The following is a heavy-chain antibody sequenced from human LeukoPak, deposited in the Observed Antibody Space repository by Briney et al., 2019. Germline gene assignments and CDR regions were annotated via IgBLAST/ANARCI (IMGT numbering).Heavy chain of an antibody. CDR1: GGTFSSYA. V-gene: IGHV1-69*05. D-gene: IGHD6-19*01. CDR3: ARVLYSSGWYFDY. CDR2: IIPIFGTA. J-gene: IGHJ4*02. Sequence: GASVKVSCKASGGTFSSYAISWVRQAPGQGLEWMGGIIPIFGTANYAQKFQASVTMTTDESTSTAYMELSSLRSEDTAVYYCARVLYSSGWYFDYWGQGTLVTVSS.